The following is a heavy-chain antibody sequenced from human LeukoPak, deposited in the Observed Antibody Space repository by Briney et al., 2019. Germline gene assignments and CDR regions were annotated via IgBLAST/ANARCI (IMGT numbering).Heavy chain of an antibody. J-gene: IGHJ4*02. CDR3: ASGLIAAAGTYPYYSFDY. CDR2: IYSGGST. D-gene: IGHD6-13*01. V-gene: IGHV3-66*01. CDR1: GFTVSSNY. Sequence: PGGSLRLSCAASGFTVSSNYMGWVRQAPGKGLEWVSVIYSGGSTYYADSVKGRFTISRDNSKNTLYLQMNSLRAEDTAVYYCASGLIAAAGTYPYYSFDYWGQGTLVTVSS.